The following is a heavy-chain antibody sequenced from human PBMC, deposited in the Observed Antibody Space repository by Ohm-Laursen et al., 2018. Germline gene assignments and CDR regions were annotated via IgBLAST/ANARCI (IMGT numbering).Heavy chain of an antibody. Sequence: ASVKVSCKASGFTFTSSYMHWVRQAPGQGPEWVGGVNPSSGNTKYAQNFKDRVTVTRDTSTSTLYMELTNLRSDDTAVYFCAAEVGATTKRFDYWGQGTLVTVSS. CDR2: VNPSSGNT. V-gene: IGHV1-46*01. CDR3: AAEVGATTKRFDY. J-gene: IGHJ4*02. CDR1: GFTFTSSY. D-gene: IGHD1-26*01.